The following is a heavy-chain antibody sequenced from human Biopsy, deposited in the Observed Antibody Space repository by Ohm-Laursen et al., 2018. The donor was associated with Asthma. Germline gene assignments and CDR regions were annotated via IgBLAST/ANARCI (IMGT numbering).Heavy chain of an antibody. J-gene: IGHJ4*02. Sequence: SQTLSLTCSVYGGSISSFYWSWIRQSPEKGLEWMGYVYWTGSTNYNPSLKSRITMSADTSKNRMFLELTSVTAADTAIYYCVRAVRNEQWPAPFDYWGQGKPVTVSS. CDR2: VYWTGST. V-gene: IGHV4-59*01. CDR3: VRAVRNEQWPAPFDY. D-gene: IGHD6-19*01. CDR1: GGSISSFY.